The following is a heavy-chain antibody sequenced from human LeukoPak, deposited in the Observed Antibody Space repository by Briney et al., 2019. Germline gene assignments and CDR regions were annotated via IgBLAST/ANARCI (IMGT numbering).Heavy chain of an antibody. J-gene: IGHJ4*02. CDR1: GYTFTGYY. CDR3: ARAYCSSTSCFNL. CDR2: INPNTGGT. Sequence: GASVKVSCKASGYTFTGYYIHWVRQAPGQGLEWMGWINPNTGGTNYAQKFQGRVTMTRDSSISTAYMELSRLRSDDTAVYYCARAYCSSTSCFNLWGPGTLVTASS. D-gene: IGHD2-2*01. V-gene: IGHV1-2*02.